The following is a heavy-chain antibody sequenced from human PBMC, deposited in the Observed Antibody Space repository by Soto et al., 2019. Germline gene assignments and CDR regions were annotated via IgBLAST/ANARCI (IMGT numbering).Heavy chain of an antibody. V-gene: IGHV1-3*01. J-gene: IGHJ4*02. CDR3: ARDAPLESLGSFDY. CDR2: INAGNGNT. D-gene: IGHD3-3*01. Sequence: ASVKVSCKASGYTFTSYAMHWVRQAPGQRLEWMGWINAGNGNTKYSQKFQGRVTITSDTSASTAYMELSSLRSEDTAVYYCARDAPLESLGSFDYWGQGTLVTVSS. CDR1: GYTFTSYA.